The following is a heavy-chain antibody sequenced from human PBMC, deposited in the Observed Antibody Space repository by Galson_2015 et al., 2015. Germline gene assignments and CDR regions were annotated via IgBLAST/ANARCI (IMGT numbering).Heavy chain of an antibody. CDR1: GGSISSYY. Sequence: TLSLTCTASGGSISSYYWSWIRQPPGKGLEWIGNIYYSGSTHYNPSLKSRVTISVDTSKNQFSLKLSSVTAADTAVYYCVRGPGIAVAGTNSYYFDYWGQGTLVTVSS. CDR3: VRGPGIAVAGTNSYYFDY. CDR2: IYYSGST. V-gene: IGHV4-59*01. D-gene: IGHD6-19*01. J-gene: IGHJ4*02.